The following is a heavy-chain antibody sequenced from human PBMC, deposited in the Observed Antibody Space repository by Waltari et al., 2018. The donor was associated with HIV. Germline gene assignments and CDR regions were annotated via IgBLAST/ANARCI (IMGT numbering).Heavy chain of an antibody. Sequence: QVQLQESGPGLVKPSEILSLTCTVSGGSISSYYCRWIRLPPGKGLEWIGYIYYSGRTNYNPSLKSRVTISVDTSKNQFSLKLSSVTAADTAVYYCARLLAAGGFDYWGQGTLVTVSS. CDR2: IYYSGRT. V-gene: IGHV4-59*01. CDR1: GGSISSYY. CDR3: ARLLAAGGFDY. J-gene: IGHJ4*02. D-gene: IGHD2-15*01.